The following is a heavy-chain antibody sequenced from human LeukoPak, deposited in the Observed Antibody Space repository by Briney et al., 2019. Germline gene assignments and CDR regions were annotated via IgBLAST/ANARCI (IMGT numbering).Heavy chain of an antibody. Sequence: SETLSLTCTVSGGSISSYYWSWIRQPAGKGLEWIGRIYTSGSTNYNPSLKSRVTMSVDTSKNQFSLKLSSVTAAGTAVYYCARDGAEDIVVVPAARDDNWFDPWGQGTLVTVSS. CDR3: ARDGAEDIVVVPAARDDNWFDP. CDR2: IYTSGST. CDR1: GGSISSYY. J-gene: IGHJ5*02. D-gene: IGHD2-2*01. V-gene: IGHV4-4*07.